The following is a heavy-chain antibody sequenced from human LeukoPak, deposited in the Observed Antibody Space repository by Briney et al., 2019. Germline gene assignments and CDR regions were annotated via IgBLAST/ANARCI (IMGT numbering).Heavy chain of an antibody. CDR2: ISYDGSNK. D-gene: IGHD3-22*01. Sequence: GRSLRLSCAASGFTFSSYGMHWVRQAPGKGLEWVAVISYDGSNKYYADSVKGRFTISRDNSKNTLYLQMNSLRAEDTAVYYCAKEYYDRSPYFGYWGQGTLVTVSS. J-gene: IGHJ4*02. CDR1: GFTFSSYG. V-gene: IGHV3-30*18. CDR3: AKEYYDRSPYFGY.